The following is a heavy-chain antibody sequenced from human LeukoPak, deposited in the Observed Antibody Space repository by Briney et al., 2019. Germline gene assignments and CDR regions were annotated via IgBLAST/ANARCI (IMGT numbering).Heavy chain of an antibody. V-gene: IGHV3-21*04. D-gene: IGHD2-8*01. Sequence: PGGSLRLSCAASGFTFSSYSMNWVRQAPGKGLEWVSSISSSSSYIYYADSVKGRFTISRDNSKNTLYLQMNSLRAEDTAVYYCAKAFLGVKEGPFDYWGQGTLVTVSS. CDR2: ISSSSSYI. CDR1: GFTFSSYS. J-gene: IGHJ4*02. CDR3: AKAFLGVKEGPFDY.